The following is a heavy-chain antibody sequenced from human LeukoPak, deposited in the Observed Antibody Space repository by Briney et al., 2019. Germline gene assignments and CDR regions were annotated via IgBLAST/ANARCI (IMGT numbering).Heavy chain of an antibody. D-gene: IGHD3-9*01. CDR3: ARDLYDILTGYYNGYYYYGMDV. J-gene: IGHJ6*02. Sequence: ASVKVSCKASVYTFTSYYMHWVRQAPGQGLEWMGIINPSGGSTSYAQKFQGRVTMTRDTSTSTVYMELSSLRSEDTAVYYCARDLYDILTGYYNGYYYYGMDVWGQGTTVTVSS. CDR2: INPSGGST. V-gene: IGHV1-46*01. CDR1: VYTFTSYY.